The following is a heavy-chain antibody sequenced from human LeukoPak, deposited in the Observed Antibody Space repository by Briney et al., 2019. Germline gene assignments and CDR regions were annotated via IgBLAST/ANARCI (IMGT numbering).Heavy chain of an antibody. CDR2: ISYDGSNK. J-gene: IGHJ4*02. Sequence: GGSLRLSCAASGFTFSSYGMHWVGQAQGKGLEWVAVISYDGSNKYYADSVKGRFTISRDNSKNTLYLQMNSLRAEDTAVYYCARGGDSGYYFDYWGQGTLVTVSS. V-gene: IGHV3-30*03. CDR3: ARGGDSGYYFDY. D-gene: IGHD1-26*01. CDR1: GFTFSSYG.